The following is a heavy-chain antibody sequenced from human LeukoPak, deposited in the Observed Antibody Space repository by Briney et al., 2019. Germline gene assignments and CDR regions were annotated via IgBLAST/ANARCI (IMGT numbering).Heavy chain of an antibody. D-gene: IGHD3-10*01. CDR3: ARDGDYGSGRYSDY. V-gene: IGHV3-53*01. CDR2: IYSGGST. Sequence: GGSLRLSCAASGFTVSSNYMSWVRQAPGKGLEWVSVIYSGGSTYYADSVKGRFTISRDNSKNTLYLQMNSLRAEDTAVYYCARDGDYGSGRYSDYWGQGTLVTVSS. CDR1: GFTVSSNY. J-gene: IGHJ4*02.